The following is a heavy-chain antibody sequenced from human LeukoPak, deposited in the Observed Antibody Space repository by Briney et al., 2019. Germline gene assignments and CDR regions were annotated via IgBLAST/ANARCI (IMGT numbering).Heavy chain of an antibody. V-gene: IGHV4-34*01. CDR1: GGSFSGYY. D-gene: IGHD3-3*01. CDR3: ARANGRKLRFLEWSHMDV. CDR2: INHSGST. Sequence: SETLSLTCAVYGGSFSGYYWSWIRQPPGKGLEWIGEINHSGSTNYNPSLKSRVTISVDTSKNQFSLKLSSVTAADTAVYYCARANGRKLRFLEWSHMDVWGKGTTVTVSS. J-gene: IGHJ6*03.